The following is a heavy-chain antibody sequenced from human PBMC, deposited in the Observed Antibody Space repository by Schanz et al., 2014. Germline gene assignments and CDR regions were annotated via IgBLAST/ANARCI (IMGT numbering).Heavy chain of an antibody. CDR3: ATRPFYDSSAYDP. CDR2: FIPMFGTT. V-gene: IGHV1-69*01. CDR1: VGTFITYA. Sequence: SVKVSCKASVGTFITYALSWVRHAPEQGLEWMGGFIPMFGTTKDSQKFQGRVTITAEQSTSTAYMELSSLRYEETAVYDRATRPFYDSSAYDP. D-gene: IGHD3-22*01. J-gene: IGHJ5*02.